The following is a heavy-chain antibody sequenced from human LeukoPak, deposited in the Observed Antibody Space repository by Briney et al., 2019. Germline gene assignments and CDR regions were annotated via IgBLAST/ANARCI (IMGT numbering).Heavy chain of an antibody. CDR2: INPSGGST. J-gene: IGHJ4*02. CDR1: GYTFTSYY. D-gene: IGHD6-19*01. V-gene: IGHV1-46*01. Sequence: ASVRVSCKASGYTFTSYYMHWVRQAPGQGLEWMGIINPSGGSTSYAQEFQGRVTMTRDTSTSTVYMELSSLRSEDTAVYYCARGGIAVAGTGPSPYYFDYWGQGTLVTVSS. CDR3: ARGGIAVAGTGPSPYYFDY.